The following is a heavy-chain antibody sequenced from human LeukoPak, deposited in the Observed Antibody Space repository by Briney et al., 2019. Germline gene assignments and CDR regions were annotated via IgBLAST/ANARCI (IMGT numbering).Heavy chain of an antibody. Sequence: SETLSLTCTVSGGSISSGGYYWSWIRQPPGKGLEWIGYIYHSGSTYYNPSLKSRVTISVDTSKNQFSLKLSSVTAADTAVYYCVRDAPLPITMIVVAKDYYYYYYTDVWGKGTTVTVSS. J-gene: IGHJ6*03. CDR1: GGSISSGGYY. CDR2: IYHSGST. D-gene: IGHD3-22*01. CDR3: VRDAPLPITMIVVAKDYYYYYYTDV. V-gene: IGHV4-30-2*01.